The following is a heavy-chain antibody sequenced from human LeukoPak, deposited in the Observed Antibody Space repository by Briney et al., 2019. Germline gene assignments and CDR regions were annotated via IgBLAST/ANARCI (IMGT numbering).Heavy chain of an antibody. Sequence: SETLSLTCAVYGGSFSGYYWSWIRQPPGKGLEWIGEINHCGSTNYNPSLKSRVTISVDTSKNQFSLKLSSVTAAGTAVYYCARLPVDYYDSSGYIDYWGQGTLVTVSS. D-gene: IGHD3-22*01. CDR2: INHCGST. V-gene: IGHV4-34*01. CDR1: GGSFSGYY. CDR3: ARLPVDYYDSSGYIDY. J-gene: IGHJ4*02.